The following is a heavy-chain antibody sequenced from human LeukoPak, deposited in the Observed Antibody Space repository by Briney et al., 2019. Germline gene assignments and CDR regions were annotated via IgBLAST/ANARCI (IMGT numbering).Heavy chain of an antibody. V-gene: IGHV1-18*01. CDR3: AREGFEPYCSSTSCYGAFDY. CDR1: GYTFTSYG. Sequence: ASVKVSCKASGYTFTSYGISWVRQAPGQGLEWMGWISAYNGNTNYAQKLQGRVTMTTDTSTGTAYMELRSLRSDDTAVYYCAREGFEPYCSSTSCYGAFDYWGQGTLVTVSS. CDR2: ISAYNGNT. D-gene: IGHD2-2*01. J-gene: IGHJ4*02.